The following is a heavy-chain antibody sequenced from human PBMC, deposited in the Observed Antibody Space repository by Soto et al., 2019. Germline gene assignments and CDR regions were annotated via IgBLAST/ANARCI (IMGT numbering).Heavy chain of an antibody. J-gene: IGHJ5*02. Sequence: SETLSLTCTVSGGSISSYYWSWIRQPPGKGLEWIGYIYYSGSTNYNPSLKSRVTISVDTSKNQFSLKLSSATAADTAVYYCARLQQLATSWFDPWGQGTLVTVSS. V-gene: IGHV4-59*01. CDR1: GGSISSYY. CDR2: IYYSGST. CDR3: ARLQQLATSWFDP. D-gene: IGHD6-13*01.